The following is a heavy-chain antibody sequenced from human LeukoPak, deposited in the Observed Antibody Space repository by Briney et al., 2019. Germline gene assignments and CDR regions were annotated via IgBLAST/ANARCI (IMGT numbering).Heavy chain of an antibody. CDR1: GGTFSSYA. CDR2: IIPILGIA. CDR3: ARTTPGSGSYGYYYYYGMDV. Sequence: SVKVSCKASGGTFSSYAISWVRQAPGQGLEWMGRIIPILGIANYAQKFQGRVTITADKSTSTAYMELSSLRSEDTAVYYCARTTPGSGSYGYYYYYGMDVWGQGTTVTVSS. D-gene: IGHD1-26*01. J-gene: IGHJ6*02. V-gene: IGHV1-69*04.